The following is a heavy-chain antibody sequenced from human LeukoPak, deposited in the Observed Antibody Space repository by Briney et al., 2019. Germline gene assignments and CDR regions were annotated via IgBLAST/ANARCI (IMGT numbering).Heavy chain of an antibody. D-gene: IGHD3-9*01. V-gene: IGHV1-18*01. CDR3: ARADYDILTGILDY. Sequence: ASVKVSCKASGYTLTSYGISWVRQAPGQGLEWMGWISADNGNTNYAQKLQGRVTVTTDTSTSTAYMELRSLRSDDTAVYYCARADYDILTGILDYWGQGTLVTVSS. CDR1: GYTLTSYG. CDR2: ISADNGNT. J-gene: IGHJ4*02.